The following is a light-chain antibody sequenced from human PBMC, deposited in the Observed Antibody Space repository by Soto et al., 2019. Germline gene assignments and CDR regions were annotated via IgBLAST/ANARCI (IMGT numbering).Light chain of an antibody. Sequence: EIVMTQSPATLSVSPGERATLSCRASQSVSSNLAWYQQKPGQAPRLLIYGVSTRATGIPARFSGSGSGTEFTLTISSLQSEDFAVYYCQQYNNWMATFGPGTKVDIK. CDR3: QQYNNWMAT. V-gene: IGKV3-15*01. CDR1: QSVSSN. J-gene: IGKJ3*01. CDR2: GVS.